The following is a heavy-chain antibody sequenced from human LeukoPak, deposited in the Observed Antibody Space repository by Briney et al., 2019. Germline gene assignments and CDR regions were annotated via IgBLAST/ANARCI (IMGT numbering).Heavy chain of an antibody. V-gene: IGHV3-11*01. CDR2: ISSSGSTI. J-gene: IGHJ4*02. Sequence: PGGSLRLSCAASGFTFSDYYMSWIRQAPGKGLEWVSYISSSGSTIYYADSVKGRFTISRDNSKNTLYLQMNSLRAEDTAVYYCAKDYRITMVRGVILVFDYWGQGTLVTVSS. CDR3: AKDYRITMVRGVILVFDY. CDR1: GFTFSDYY. D-gene: IGHD3-10*01.